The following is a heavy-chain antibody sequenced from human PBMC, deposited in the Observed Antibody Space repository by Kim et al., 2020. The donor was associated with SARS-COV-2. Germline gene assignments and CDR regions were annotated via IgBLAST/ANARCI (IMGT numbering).Heavy chain of an antibody. D-gene: IGHD3-10*01. J-gene: IGHJ4*02. V-gene: IGHV4-39*01. Sequence: PSLKSRVTISVDTSKNQFSLKLSSVTAADTAVYYCARHGWFGESERKLDYWGQGTLVTVSS. CDR3: ARHGWFGESERKLDY.